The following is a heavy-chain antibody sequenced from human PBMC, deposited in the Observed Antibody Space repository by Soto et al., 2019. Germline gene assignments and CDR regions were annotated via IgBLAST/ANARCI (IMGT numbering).Heavy chain of an antibody. CDR2: ISGSGGST. V-gene: IGHV3-23*01. CDR3: AKDRGSGSYYLGPDLDY. D-gene: IGHD3-10*01. CDR1: GFTFSSYA. J-gene: IGHJ4*02. Sequence: GGSLRLSCAASGFTFSSYAMSWVRQAPGKGLEWVSAISGSGGSTYYADSVKGRFTISRDNSKNTLYLQMNSLRAEDTAVYYCAKDRGSGSYYLGPDLDYWGQGPLVTVSS.